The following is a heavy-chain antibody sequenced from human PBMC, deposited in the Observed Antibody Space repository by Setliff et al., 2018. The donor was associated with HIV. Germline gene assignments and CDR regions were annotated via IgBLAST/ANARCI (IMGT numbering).Heavy chain of an antibody. CDR2: VVPTIHEA. D-gene: IGHD3-22*01. CDR1: GVTFNYSF. V-gene: IGHV1-69*13. Sequence: SVKVSCKASGVTFNYSFISWVRQAPGQGLEWMGGVVPTIHEATYAQKFQGRVTITADESATTVYMEMSGLTSEDTAIYYCARGADASGYFYREYFQHWGQGTLVTVSS. CDR3: ARGADASGYFYREYFQH. J-gene: IGHJ1*01.